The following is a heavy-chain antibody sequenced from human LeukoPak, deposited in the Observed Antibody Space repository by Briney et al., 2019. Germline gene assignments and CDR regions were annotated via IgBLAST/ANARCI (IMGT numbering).Heavy chain of an antibody. V-gene: IGHV4-38-2*01. CDR2: IYHSGST. CDR1: GYSISSGYY. Sequence: SETLSLTCAVSGYSISSGYYWGWVRQPPGKGREWIGSIYHSGSTYYNPSLKRRVTISVDTSKKQFSLKQSSVTAADTAVYYCARRRSSSSRTNYYFDYWGQGTLVTVSS. CDR3: ARRRSSSSRTNYYFDY. J-gene: IGHJ4*02. D-gene: IGHD6-6*01.